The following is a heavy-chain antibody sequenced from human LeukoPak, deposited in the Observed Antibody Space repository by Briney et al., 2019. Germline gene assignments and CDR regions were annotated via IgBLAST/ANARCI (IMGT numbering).Heavy chain of an antibody. CDR1: GYDFSDYS. V-gene: IGHV3-48*01. Sequence: GGSLRLSCVGSGYDFSDYSINWVPQAPGKGLQWVSYISSSSGNIYYADSVKGRFTISRDNSKNTLYLQVNSLRAEDTAVYYCAKDSPAGFDYWGQGTLVTVSS. CDR3: AKDSPAGFDY. J-gene: IGHJ4*02. CDR2: ISSSSGNI.